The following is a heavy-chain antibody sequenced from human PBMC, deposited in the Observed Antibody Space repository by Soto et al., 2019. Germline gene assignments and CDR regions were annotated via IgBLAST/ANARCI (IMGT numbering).Heavy chain of an antibody. CDR1: GGSISSYY. Sequence: SETLSLTCTVSGGSISSYYWSWIRQPPGKGLEWIGYIYYSGSTNYNPSLKSRVTISVDTSKNQFSLKLSSVTAADTAVYYCARGPSTSAAGIYYYGMDVWGQGTTVTVSS. CDR2: IYYSGST. J-gene: IGHJ6*02. D-gene: IGHD3-10*01. CDR3: ARGPSTSAAGIYYYGMDV. V-gene: IGHV4-59*01.